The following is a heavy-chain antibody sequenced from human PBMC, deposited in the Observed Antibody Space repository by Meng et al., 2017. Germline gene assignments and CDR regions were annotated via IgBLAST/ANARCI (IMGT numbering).Heavy chain of an antibody. Sequence: LVPSGAEVKKPGASVKVSCKASGYTFPGYDMHWVRQATGQGLEWMGRINPNSGGTNYAQKFQGRVTMTRDTSISTAYMELSRLRSDDTAVYYCARGTKYYYDSSGYYLVWGQGTLVTVSS. D-gene: IGHD3-22*01. CDR2: INPNSGGT. CDR3: ARGTKYYYDSSGYYLV. J-gene: IGHJ4*02. V-gene: IGHV1-2*06. CDR1: GYTFPGYD.